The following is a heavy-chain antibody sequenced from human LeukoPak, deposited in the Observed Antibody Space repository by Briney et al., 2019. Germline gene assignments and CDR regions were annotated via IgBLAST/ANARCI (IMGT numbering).Heavy chain of an antibody. CDR2: IIPIFGTA. J-gene: IGHJ4*02. V-gene: IGHV1-69*06. Sequence: SVKVSCKASGGTFSSYAISWVRQAPGQGLEWMGGIIPIFGTANYAQKFRGRVTITADKSTSTAYMELSSLRSEDTAVYYCARVSYSGYDSLGGYFDYWGQGTLVTVSS. D-gene: IGHD5-12*01. CDR1: GGTFSSYA. CDR3: ARVSYSGYDSLGGYFDY.